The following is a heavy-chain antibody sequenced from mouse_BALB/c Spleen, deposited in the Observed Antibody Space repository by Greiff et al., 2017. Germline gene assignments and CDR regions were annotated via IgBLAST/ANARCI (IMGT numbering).Heavy chain of an antibody. J-gene: IGHJ4*01. D-gene: IGHD1-1*01. Sequence: VQLQQSGAELMKPGASVKISCKATGYTFSSYWIEWVKQRPGHGLEWIGEILPGSGSTNYNEKFKGKATFTADTSSNTAYMQLSSLTSEDSAVYYCALKEVVGAMDYWGQGTSVTVSS. V-gene: IGHV1-9*01. CDR1: GYTFSSYW. CDR2: ILPGSGST. CDR3: ALKEVVGAMDY.